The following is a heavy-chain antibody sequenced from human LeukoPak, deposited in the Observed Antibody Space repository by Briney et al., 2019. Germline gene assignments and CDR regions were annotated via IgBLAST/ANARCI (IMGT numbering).Heavy chain of an antibody. Sequence: GGSLRLSCVASGFTFSSYGMHWVRQAPGKGLEWVTVISYDGSGDKYCADSVKGRFTISRDNSKNTVYLQMNSLRAEDAAVYYCAKAYDFWSGYPDYWGRGTLVTVSS. V-gene: IGHV3-30*18. CDR1: GFTFSSYG. D-gene: IGHD3-3*01. CDR2: ISYDGSGDK. J-gene: IGHJ4*02. CDR3: AKAYDFWSGYPDY.